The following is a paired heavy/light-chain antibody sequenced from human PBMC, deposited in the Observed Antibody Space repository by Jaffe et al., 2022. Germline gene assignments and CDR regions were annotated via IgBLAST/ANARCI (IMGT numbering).Heavy chain of an antibody. CDR2: IYYSGST. V-gene: IGHV4-39*01. J-gene: IGHJ4*02. Sequence: QLQLQESGPGLVKPSETLSLTCTVSGGSISSSSYYWGWIRQPPGKGLEWIGSIYYSGSTYYNPSLKSRVTISVDTSKNQFSLKLSSVTAADTAVYYCARHLSQQLVLDYWGQGTLVTVSS. CDR3: ARHLSQQLVLDY. D-gene: IGHD6-13*01. CDR1: GGSISSSSYY.
Light chain of an antibody. CDR3: QQFNSYPYT. V-gene: IGKV1-13*02. J-gene: IGKJ2*01. CDR2: DAS. Sequence: AIQLTQSPSSLSASVGDRVTITCRASQGISSALAWYQQKPGKAPKLLIYDASSLESGVPSRFSGSGSGTDFTLTISSLQPEDFATYYCQQFNSYPYTFGQGTKLEIK. CDR1: QGISSA.